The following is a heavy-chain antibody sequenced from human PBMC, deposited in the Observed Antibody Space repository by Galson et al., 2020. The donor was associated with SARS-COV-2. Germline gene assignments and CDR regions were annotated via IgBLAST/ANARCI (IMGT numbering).Heavy chain of an antibody. D-gene: IGHD6-19*01. CDR1: GFTFTSFA. CDR3: VRSYNNAWHNFDV. CDR2: TSSYGRIN. V-gene: IGHV3-30*04. Sequence: GGSLRLSCAASGFTFTSFAMHWVRQTPGKGLEWVAVTSSYGRINTYVDSVKGRFTISRDNSKSILNLQMNGLRAEDTAVYYCVRSYNNAWHNFDVWGQGTLVIVSS. J-gene: IGHJ4*02.